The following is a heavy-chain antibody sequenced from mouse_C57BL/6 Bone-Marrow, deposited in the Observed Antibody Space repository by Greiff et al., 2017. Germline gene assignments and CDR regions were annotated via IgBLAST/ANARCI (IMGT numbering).Heavy chain of an antibody. Sequence: VQLQQPGAELVMPGASVKLSCKASGYTFTSYWMHWVKQRPGQGLEWIGEIDPSDSYTNYNQKFKGKSTLTVDKSSSTAYMQLSSLTSEDSAVYYCAREDYGSSPYYAMDYWGQGTSVTVSS. J-gene: IGHJ4*01. D-gene: IGHD1-1*01. CDR1: GYTFTSYW. CDR2: IDPSDSYT. V-gene: IGHV1-69*01. CDR3: AREDYGSSPYYAMDY.